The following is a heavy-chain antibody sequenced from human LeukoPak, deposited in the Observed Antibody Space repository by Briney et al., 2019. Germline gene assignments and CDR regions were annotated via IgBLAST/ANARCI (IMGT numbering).Heavy chain of an antibody. CDR3: AKETGIAVAGMSHDAFDI. D-gene: IGHD6-19*01. CDR2: ISWNSGSI. Sequence: GGSLRLSCAASGFTFDDYAMHWVRHAPGKGLEWVSGISWNSGSIGYADSVKGRFTISRDNAKNSLYLQMNSLRAEDTALYYCAKETGIAVAGMSHDAFDIWGQGTMVTVSS. V-gene: IGHV3-9*01. CDR1: GFTFDDYA. J-gene: IGHJ3*02.